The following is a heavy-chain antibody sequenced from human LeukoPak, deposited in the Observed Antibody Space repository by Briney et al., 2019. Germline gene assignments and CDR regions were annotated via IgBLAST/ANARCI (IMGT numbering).Heavy chain of an antibody. D-gene: IGHD6-19*01. V-gene: IGHV3-23*01. Sequence: GSLGLSCAASGFTFSSYDMSWVRRAPGKGLEGVSAISGSGGSTYYADSVKGRFTISRDNSQSTLYLQMNSLRAEDSAVYYCAKVGSGWYSGAFDYWGQGTLLTVSS. CDR2: ISGSGGST. CDR1: GFTFSSYD. J-gene: IGHJ4*02. CDR3: AKVGSGWYSGAFDY.